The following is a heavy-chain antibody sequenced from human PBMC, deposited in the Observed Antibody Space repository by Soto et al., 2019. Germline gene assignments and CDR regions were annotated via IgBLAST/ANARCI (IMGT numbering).Heavy chain of an antibody. V-gene: IGHV1-69*13. CDR3: ASLIDYGGTSDY. CDR1: GGTFSSYA. Sequence: ASVKVSCKASGGTFSSYAISWVRQAPGQGLEWMGGIIPIFVQQTTHRSSRAESRLPRTNPSTAYMELSSLRSEDTAVYYCASLIDYGGTSDYWG. J-gene: IGHJ4*01. CDR2: IIPIFVQ. D-gene: IGHD4-17*01.